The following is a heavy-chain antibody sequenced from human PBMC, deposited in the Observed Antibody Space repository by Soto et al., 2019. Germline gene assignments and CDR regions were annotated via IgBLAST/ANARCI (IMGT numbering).Heavy chain of an antibody. CDR3: ARLRSFGDVSCSDL. CDR1: GFTPRPYF. D-gene: IGHD2-2*01. CDR2: ISPTSDYI. J-gene: IGHJ4*01. V-gene: IGHV3-21*01. Sequence: PGGSLRLSCAASGFTPRPYFMNWVRQAPGEGLEWVSSISPTSDYIFYADSVKGRFTIARDNAKNSVYLQVDSLRAEDTAVYYCARLRSFGDVSCSDLWGHGTLVTVSS.